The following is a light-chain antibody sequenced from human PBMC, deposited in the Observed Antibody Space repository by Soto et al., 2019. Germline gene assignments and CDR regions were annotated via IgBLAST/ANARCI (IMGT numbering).Light chain of an antibody. Sequence: EIVMTQSPATLSVSPGERATLSCRASQYIGSTIAWYQQRSGQAPRLLIFDASIRLPTVPARFSGTISGTELTLPLSALTSEDSALYFCQQSTDRPPTFGQGTKVDTK. V-gene: IGKV3-15*01. J-gene: IGKJ1*01. CDR3: QQSTDRPPT. CDR1: QYIGST. CDR2: DAS.